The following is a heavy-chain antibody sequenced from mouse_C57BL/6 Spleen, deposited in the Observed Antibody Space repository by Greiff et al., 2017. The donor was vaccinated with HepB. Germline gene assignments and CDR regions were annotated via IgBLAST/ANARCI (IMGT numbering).Heavy chain of an antibody. V-gene: IGHV1-64*01. CDR3: ARESSYVYYAMDY. J-gene: IGHJ4*01. CDR1: GYTFTSYW. D-gene: IGHD1-1*01. CDR2: IHPNSGST. Sequence: QVQLQQPGAELVKPGASVKLSCKASGYTFTSYWMHWVKQRPGQGLEWIGMIHPNSGSTNYNEKFKSKATLTVDKSSSTAYMQLSSLTSEDSAVYYCARESSYVYYAMDYWGQGTSGTVSS.